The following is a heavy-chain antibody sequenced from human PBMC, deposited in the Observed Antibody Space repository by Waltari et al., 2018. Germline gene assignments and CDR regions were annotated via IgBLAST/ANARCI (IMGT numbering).Heavy chain of an antibody. CDR1: GYTFTGYY. CDR2: INPNSGGT. CDR3: ARGWRTAMVTLHFDP. D-gene: IGHD5-18*01. J-gene: IGHJ5*02. Sequence: QVQLVQSGAEVKKPGASVKVSCKASGYTFTGYYMHWVRQAPGQGLEWRGWINPNSGGTNYAQKFQGRVTMTRDTSISTAYMELSRLRSDDTAVYYCARGWRTAMVTLHFDPWGQGTLVTVSS. V-gene: IGHV1-2*02.